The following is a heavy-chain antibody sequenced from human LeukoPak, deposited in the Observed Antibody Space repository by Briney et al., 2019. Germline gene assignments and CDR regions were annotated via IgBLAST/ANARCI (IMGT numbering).Heavy chain of an antibody. D-gene: IGHD4-17*01. CDR2: ISIGGSST. CDR1: TFTFSSDE. Sequence: GGSLRLSCIGSTFTFSSDEMNWVRQAPGKGLEWVSYISIGGSSTYYADSVKGRFTISRDDAKNSLYLQMNSLRAVDTATYYCAKDGRTETTNYFYPMDVWGQGTTVTVSS. J-gene: IGHJ6*02. V-gene: IGHV3-48*03. CDR3: AKDGRTETTNYFYPMDV.